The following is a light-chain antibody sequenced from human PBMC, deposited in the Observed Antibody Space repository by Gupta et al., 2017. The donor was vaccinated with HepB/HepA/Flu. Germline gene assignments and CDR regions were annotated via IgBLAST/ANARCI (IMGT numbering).Light chain of an antibody. Sequence: SYELTQPPSVSVSPGQTARITCSGDALRNKFVCWYQQKPGQAPLLLIYKDTQRPSGIPERISGSSAEPTVTLTISGVQSEDEADYYCQSEDSSGTSVVLRGGTKLTVL. CDR1: ALRNKF. V-gene: IGLV3-25*03. CDR3: QSEDSSGTSVV. J-gene: IGLJ2*01. CDR2: KDT.